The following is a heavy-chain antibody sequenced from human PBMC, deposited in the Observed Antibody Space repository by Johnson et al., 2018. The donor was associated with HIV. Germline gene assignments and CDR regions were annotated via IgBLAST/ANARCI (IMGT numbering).Heavy chain of an antibody. CDR1: GFTVSSNY. CDR2: LFAGGST. D-gene: IGHD6-25*01. CDR3: AREMPAPVRPAAGGAFDI. V-gene: IGHV3-53*01. J-gene: IGHJ3*02. Sequence: VQLVESGGGLIQPGGSLRLSCAASGFTVSSNYMSWVRQAPGKGLEWVSVLFAGGSTYYADSVRGRFTLSRDDSTNTLFLQMHSLRVEDTAVYYCAREMPAPVRPAAGGAFDIWGQGTMVTVSS.